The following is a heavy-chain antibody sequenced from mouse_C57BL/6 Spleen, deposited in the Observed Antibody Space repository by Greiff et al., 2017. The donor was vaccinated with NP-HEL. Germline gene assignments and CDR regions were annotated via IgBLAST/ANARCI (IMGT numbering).Heavy chain of an antibody. CDR1: GYTFTSYT. CDR3: AREGITTVVADFDY. Sequence: VQLQQSGAELARPGASVKMSCKASGYTFTSYTMHWVKQRPGQGLEWIGYINPSSGYTKYNQKFKDKATLTADKSSSTAYMQLSSLTSEDSAVYYCAREGITTVVADFDYWGQGTTLTVSS. D-gene: IGHD1-1*01. V-gene: IGHV1-4*01. CDR2: INPSSGYT. J-gene: IGHJ2*01.